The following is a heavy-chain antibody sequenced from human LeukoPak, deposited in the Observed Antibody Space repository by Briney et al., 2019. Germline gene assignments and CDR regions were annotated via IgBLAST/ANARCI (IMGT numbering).Heavy chain of an antibody. CDR1: GFTFSSYG. Sequence: GRSLRLSCAASGFTFSSYGMHWVRQAPGKGLEWVAVIWYDGSNKYYADSVKGRFTISRDNSKNTLYLQMNNLRAEDTAVYYCAIVRSIAARPTDNYYYYYYMDVWGKGTTVTVSS. CDR3: AIVRSIAARPTDNYYYYYYMDV. CDR2: IWYDGSNK. J-gene: IGHJ6*03. V-gene: IGHV3-33*01. D-gene: IGHD6-6*01.